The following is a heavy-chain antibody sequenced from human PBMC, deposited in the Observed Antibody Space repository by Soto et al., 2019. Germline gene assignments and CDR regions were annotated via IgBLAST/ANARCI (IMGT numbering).Heavy chain of an antibody. Sequence: QVQLQESGPGLVKPSQTLSLTCTVSGGSISSSAYYWSWIRQHPGKGLEWIGYIYYSGSTYYNPSLKSRVTISVDTSKNQFSLKLRSVTAADTAVYYCARSGAFSGPAFDYWGQGTLVTVSS. CDR2: IYYSGST. CDR1: GGSISSSAYY. D-gene: IGHD6-25*01. CDR3: ARSGAFSGPAFDY. V-gene: IGHV4-31*03. J-gene: IGHJ4*02.